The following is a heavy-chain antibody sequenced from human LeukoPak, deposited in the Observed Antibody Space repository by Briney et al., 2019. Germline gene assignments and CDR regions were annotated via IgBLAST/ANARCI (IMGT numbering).Heavy chain of an antibody. Sequence: GGSLRLSCAASAFTFSSYAMSWVRQAPGKGLEWVAVILYDGSKKYYADSVKGRFTISRDNSKNTLYLQMNSLRPEDTAVYFCAKHSGLYYFDYWGQGTLVTVSS. D-gene: IGHD3-10*01. CDR3: AKHSGLYYFDY. CDR2: ILYDGSKK. CDR1: AFTFSSYA. J-gene: IGHJ4*02. V-gene: IGHV3-30*18.